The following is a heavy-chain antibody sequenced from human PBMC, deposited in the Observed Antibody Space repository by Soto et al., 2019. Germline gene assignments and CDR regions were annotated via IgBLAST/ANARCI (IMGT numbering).Heavy chain of an antibody. D-gene: IGHD2-21*01. CDR1: GFTFSDSY. V-gene: IGHV3-11*01. Sequence: PGGSLRLSCTASGFTFSDSYMSWIRQAPGKGLEWVSYISHSGRTIYYEDSLEGRFTISRDNADNSLYLQMNRLRAEDTAVYYCARHCDDTACFAYWGQGVLVTVSS. CDR2: ISHSGRTI. CDR3: ARHCDDTACFAY. J-gene: IGHJ4*02.